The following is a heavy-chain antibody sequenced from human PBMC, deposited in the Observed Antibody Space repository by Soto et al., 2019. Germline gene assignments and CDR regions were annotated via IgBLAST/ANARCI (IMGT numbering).Heavy chain of an antibody. D-gene: IGHD4-17*01. CDR3: ARAMTTVTTIDY. Sequence: QLQLQESGSGLVKPSQTLSLTCAVSGGSISSGGYSWSWIRQPPGKGLEWIGYIYHSGSTYYNPSLKSPVXXXVXXSKNQFSLKLSSVTAADTAVYSCARAMTTVTTIDYWGQGTLVTVSS. V-gene: IGHV4-30-2*01. CDR1: GGSISSGGYS. CDR2: IYHSGST. J-gene: IGHJ4*02.